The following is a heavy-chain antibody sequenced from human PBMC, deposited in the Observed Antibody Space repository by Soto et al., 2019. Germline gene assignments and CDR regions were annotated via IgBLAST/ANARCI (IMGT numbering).Heavy chain of an antibody. CDR2: ISSSSSTI. Sequence: PGGSLRLSCAASGFTFSSYSMNWVRQAPGKGLEWVSYISSSSSTIYYADSVKGRFTISRDNAKNSLYLQMNSLRAEDTAVYYCARELVAEPLDYWGQGTLVTVSS. V-gene: IGHV3-48*01. D-gene: IGHD5-12*01. CDR1: GFTFSSYS. CDR3: ARELVAEPLDY. J-gene: IGHJ4*02.